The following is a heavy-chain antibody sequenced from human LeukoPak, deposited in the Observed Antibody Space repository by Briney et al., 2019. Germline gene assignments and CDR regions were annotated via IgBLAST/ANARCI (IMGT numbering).Heavy chain of an antibody. V-gene: IGHV3-7*01. CDR3: ARDSWVDYDSSGYYPGGYYYYGMDV. D-gene: IGHD3-22*01. CDR1: GFTFSNYW. J-gene: IGHJ6*02. Sequence: AGQSLRLSCAASGFTFSNYWMIWVRQAPGKGLEWVANIKRDGGEKDYVDSVKGRFTISRDNAKNSLYLQMNSLRAEDTDVYYCARDSWVDYDSSGYYPGGYYYYGMDVWGQGTTVTVSS. CDR2: IKRDGGEK.